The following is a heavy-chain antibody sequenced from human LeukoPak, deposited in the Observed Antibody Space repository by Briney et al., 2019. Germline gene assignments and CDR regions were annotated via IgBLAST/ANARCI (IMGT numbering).Heavy chain of an antibody. J-gene: IGHJ3*02. CDR1: GFTFDDYA. CDR2: ISWNSGSI. Sequence: GRSLRLSCAASGFTFDDYAMHWVRQAPGKGLEWVSGISWNSGSIGYADSVKGRFTISRDNAKNSLYLQMNSLRAEDTAVYYCARDLAIALEWEPRDAFDIWGQGTMVTVSS. CDR3: ARDLAIALEWEPRDAFDI. V-gene: IGHV3-9*01. D-gene: IGHD1-26*01.